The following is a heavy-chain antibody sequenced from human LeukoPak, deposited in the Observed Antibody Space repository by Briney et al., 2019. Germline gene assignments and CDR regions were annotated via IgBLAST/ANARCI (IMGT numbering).Heavy chain of an antibody. Sequence: PGGSLRLSCAASRFIFRIYAMSWGRQAPGRGLEWLSIISGTADSKYYADSVKGRFTISRDNPRSTLYLEMNILRAEDTAVYYCAKAAATIGGAFDTWGQGTMVIVSS. D-gene: IGHD3-16*01. V-gene: IGHV3-23*01. CDR2: ISGTADSK. CDR3: AKAAATIGGAFDT. J-gene: IGHJ3*02. CDR1: RFIFRIYA.